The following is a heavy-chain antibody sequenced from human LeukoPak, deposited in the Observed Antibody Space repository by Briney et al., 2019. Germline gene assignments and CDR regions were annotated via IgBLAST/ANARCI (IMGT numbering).Heavy chain of an antibody. J-gene: IGHJ4*02. CDR3: ARDPAYYDFWSGYFDY. CDR2: INPSSGGT. Sequence: WASVKVSCKASGYTFTGYYMHWVRQAPGQGLEWMGWINPSSGGTNYAQKFQGRVTMTRDTSISTAYMELSRLRSDDTAVYYCARDPAYYDFWSGYFDYWGQGTLVTVSS. CDR1: GYTFTGYY. V-gene: IGHV1-2*02. D-gene: IGHD3-3*01.